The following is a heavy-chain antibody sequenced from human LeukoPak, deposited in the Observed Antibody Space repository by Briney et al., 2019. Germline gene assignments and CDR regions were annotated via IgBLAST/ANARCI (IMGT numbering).Heavy chain of an antibody. J-gene: IGHJ4*02. CDR1: GFTLSSYD. D-gene: IGHD5-18*01. Sequence: PGGSLRLSCAASGFTLSSYDMNWVRQAPGKGLEWVSYISSSGSTIYYADSVKGRFTIYRDNAKNSLYLQMNSLRAEDTAVYYCARDLSGYSYGYFFDYWGQGTLVTVSS. CDR3: ARDLSGYSYGYFFDY. CDR2: ISSSGSTI. V-gene: IGHV3-48*03.